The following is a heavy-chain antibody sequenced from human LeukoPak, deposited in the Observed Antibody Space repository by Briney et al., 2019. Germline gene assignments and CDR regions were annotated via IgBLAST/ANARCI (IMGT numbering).Heavy chain of an antibody. CDR2: IVPIFGTA. CDR1: GGTFSSYA. CDR3: ARARGYSYGDFDY. Sequence: SVKVSCKASGGTFSSYAISWVRQAPGQGLEWMGGIVPIFGTANYAQKFQGRVTITTDESTSTAYMELSSLRSEDTAVYYCARARGYSYGDFDYWGQGTLVTVSS. J-gene: IGHJ4*02. V-gene: IGHV1-69*05. D-gene: IGHD5-18*01.